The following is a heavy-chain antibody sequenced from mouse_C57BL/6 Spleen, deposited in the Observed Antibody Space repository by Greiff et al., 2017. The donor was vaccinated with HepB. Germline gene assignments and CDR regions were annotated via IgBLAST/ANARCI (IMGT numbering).Heavy chain of an antibody. V-gene: IGHV1-82*01. CDR2: IYPGDGDT. Sequence: VKLVESGPELVKPGASVKISCKASGYAFSSSWMNWVKQRPGKGLEWIGRIYPGDGDTNYNGKFKGKATLTADKSSSTAYMQLSSLTSEDSAVYFCATYYGSSSWFAYWGQGTLVTVSA. CDR3: ATYYGSSSWFAY. J-gene: IGHJ3*01. CDR1: GYAFSSSW. D-gene: IGHD1-1*01.